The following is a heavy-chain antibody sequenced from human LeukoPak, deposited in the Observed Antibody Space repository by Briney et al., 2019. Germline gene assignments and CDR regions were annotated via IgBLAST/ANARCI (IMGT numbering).Heavy chain of an antibody. CDR3: AKDDVSYYDYVWGSYTSLFDY. Sequence: GGSLRLSCAASGFTFSSYGMHWVRQAPGKGLEWVAVIWYDGSNKYYADSVKGRFTISRDNSKNTLYLQMNSLRAEDTAVYYCAKDDVSYYDYVWGSYTSLFDYWGQGTLSPSPQ. J-gene: IGHJ4*02. CDR1: GFTFSSYG. D-gene: IGHD3-16*01. CDR2: IWYDGSNK. V-gene: IGHV3-33*06.